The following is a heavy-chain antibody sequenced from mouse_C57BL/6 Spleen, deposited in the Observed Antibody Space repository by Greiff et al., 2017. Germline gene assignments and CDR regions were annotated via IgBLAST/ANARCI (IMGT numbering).Heavy chain of an antibody. Sequence: QVQLKQPGAELVRPGSSVKLSCKASGYTFTSYWMDWVKQRPGQGLEWIGNIYPSDSETHYNQKFKDKATLTVDKSSSTAYMQLSSLTSEDSAVYYCARGTTVVHAMDYWGQGTSVTVSS. CDR2: IYPSDSET. D-gene: IGHD1-1*01. CDR1: GYTFTSYW. J-gene: IGHJ4*01. CDR3: ARGTTVVHAMDY. V-gene: IGHV1-61*01.